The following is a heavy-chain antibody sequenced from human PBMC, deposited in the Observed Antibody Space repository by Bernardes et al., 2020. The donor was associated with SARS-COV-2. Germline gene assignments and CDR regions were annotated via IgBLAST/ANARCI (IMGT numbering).Heavy chain of an antibody. J-gene: IGHJ4*02. V-gene: IGHV4-61*09. Sequence: SKTLSLTCTVSGGSISSGSYYWNCIRQPAGEGLEWIGHIYTSGRSNYNPSLKSRVTISVDTSKNQFSLKLSSVTAADAAVYYCARVEGGGDGHFDYWGQGTLVTVSS. CDR3: ARVEGGGDGHFDY. D-gene: IGHD2-21*02. CDR1: GGSISSGSYY. CDR2: IYTSGRS.